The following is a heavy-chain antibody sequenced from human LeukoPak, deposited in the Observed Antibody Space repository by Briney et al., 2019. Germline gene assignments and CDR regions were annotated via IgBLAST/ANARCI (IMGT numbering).Heavy chain of an antibody. CDR3: AKGLGSGWYDLY. V-gene: IGHV3-30*18. CDR2: ISYDGSNK. Sequence: PGGSLRLSCAASGFTFSSYAMSWVRQAPVKGLEWVAVISYDGSNKYYADSVKGRFTISRDNSKNTLYLQMNSLRAEDTAVYYCAKGLGSGWYDLYWGQGTLVTVSS. CDR1: GFTFSSYA. D-gene: IGHD6-19*01. J-gene: IGHJ4*02.